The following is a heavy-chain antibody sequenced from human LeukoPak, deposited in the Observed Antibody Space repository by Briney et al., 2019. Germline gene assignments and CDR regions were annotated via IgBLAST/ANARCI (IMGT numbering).Heavy chain of an antibody. CDR1: GYTFTSYD. D-gene: IGHD5-18*01. Sequence: GASVKVSCKASGYTFTSYDINWGRQATGQGLEWMGWMNPNSANTGYAQKFQGRVTMTRNTSISTAYMELSSLGSEETAVYYCARGIYTYGLSPFDPWGQGALVTVSS. CDR3: ARGIYTYGLSPFDP. V-gene: IGHV1-8*01. J-gene: IGHJ5*02. CDR2: MNPNSANT.